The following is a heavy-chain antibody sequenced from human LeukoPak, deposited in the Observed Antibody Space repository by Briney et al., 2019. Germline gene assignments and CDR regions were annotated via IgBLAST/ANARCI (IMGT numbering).Heavy chain of an antibody. Sequence: SGPTLLQATQTLTLTCTFSAFSLGTRGVGVGWIRHPPAKSLEWLSLIYWDDDKRYSPSLKSRLTITKDTSKNQVVLTMTNMDPVDTATYYCAHGDVDTAFDYWGQGTLVTVSS. CDR2: IYWDDDK. V-gene: IGHV2-5*02. CDR3: AHGDVDTAFDY. D-gene: IGHD5-18*01. CDR1: AFSLGTRGVG. J-gene: IGHJ4*02.